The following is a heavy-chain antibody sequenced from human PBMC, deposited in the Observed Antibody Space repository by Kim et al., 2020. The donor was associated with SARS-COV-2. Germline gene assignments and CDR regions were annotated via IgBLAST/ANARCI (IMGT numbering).Heavy chain of an antibody. Sequence: SETLSLTCTVSGGSISSNNYYWGWIRQPPGKGLEWIGSIYSSGSTSYNPSLKSRVTISVDTSKNQFSLKLSSVTAAGTAVYYCARQTGSGSGTYYNFDY. CDR1: GGSISSNNYY. D-gene: IGHD3-10*01. V-gene: IGHV4-39*01. CDR2: IYSSGST. J-gene: IGHJ4*01. CDR3: ARQTGSGSGTYYNFDY.